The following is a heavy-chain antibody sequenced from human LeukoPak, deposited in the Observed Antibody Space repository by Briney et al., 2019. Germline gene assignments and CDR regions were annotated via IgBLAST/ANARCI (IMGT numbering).Heavy chain of an antibody. CDR2: IRSKANSYAT. J-gene: IGHJ3*02. CDR3: AKGLLFTIIVVVNADAFDI. V-gene: IGHV3-73*01. CDR1: GFTFSGSA. Sequence: PGGSLKLSCAASGFTFSGSAMHWVRQASGKGLEWVGRIRSKANSYATAYAASVKGRFTISRDDSKNTAYLQMNSLRAEDTAVYYCAKGLLFTIIVVVNADAFDIWGQGTMVTVTS. D-gene: IGHD3-22*01.